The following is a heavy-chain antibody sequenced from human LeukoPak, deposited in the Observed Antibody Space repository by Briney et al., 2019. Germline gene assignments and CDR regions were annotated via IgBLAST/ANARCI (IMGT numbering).Heavy chain of an antibody. J-gene: IGHJ4*02. V-gene: IGHV1-8*03. D-gene: IGHD5-18*01. CDR1: GYTFTGYY. Sequence: ASVKVSCKASGYTFTGYYMHWVRQAPGQGLEWMGWINPNSGNTGYAQKFQGRVTITRNTSISTAYMELSSLRSEDTAVYYCARGGRGYSPYWGQGTLVTVSS. CDR2: INPNSGNT. CDR3: ARGGRGYSPY.